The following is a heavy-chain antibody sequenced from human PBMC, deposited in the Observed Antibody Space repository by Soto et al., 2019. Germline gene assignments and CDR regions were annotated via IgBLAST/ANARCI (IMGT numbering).Heavy chain of an antibody. D-gene: IGHD3-3*01. Sequence: GGSLRLSCAASGFTFSSYSMNWVRQAPGKGLEWVSYISSSSSTIYYADSVKGRFTISRDNAKNSLYLQMNSLRDEDTAVYYCARDWDDFWSNAFDIWGQGTMVTVSS. V-gene: IGHV3-48*02. CDR3: ARDWDDFWSNAFDI. J-gene: IGHJ3*02. CDR2: ISSSSSTI. CDR1: GFTFSSYS.